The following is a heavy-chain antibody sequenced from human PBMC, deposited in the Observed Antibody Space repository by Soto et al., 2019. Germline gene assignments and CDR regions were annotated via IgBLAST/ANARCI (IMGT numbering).Heavy chain of an antibody. CDR3: LSGWPVI. CDR1: GFTFSSSK. V-gene: IGHV3-48*01. J-gene: IGHJ4*02. Sequence: GGSLRLSCAASGFTFSSSKMHWVRQAPGKGLEWVSSILSGGTSMCYADSVKGRFTISRDDALNSLSLQMNSLRVEDTAVYYCLSGWPVIWGQGTLVTVSS. CDR2: ILSGGTSM.